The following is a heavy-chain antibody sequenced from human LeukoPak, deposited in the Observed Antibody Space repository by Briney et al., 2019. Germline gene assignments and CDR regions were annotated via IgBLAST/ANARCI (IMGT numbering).Heavy chain of an antibody. CDR3: ARGEHSSFDY. CDR2: ISGSGGST. D-gene: IGHD6-6*01. J-gene: IGHJ4*02. Sequence: GGSLRLSCTASGLTFGDFAMSWFRQAPGKGLEWVSAISGSGGSTYYADSVKGRFTISRDNSKNSLYLQMNSLRAEDTAVYYCARGEHSSFDYWGQGTLVTVSS. CDR1: GLTFGDFA. V-gene: IGHV3-23*01.